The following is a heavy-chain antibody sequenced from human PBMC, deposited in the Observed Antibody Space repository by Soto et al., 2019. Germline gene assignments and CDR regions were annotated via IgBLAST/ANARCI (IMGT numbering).Heavy chain of an antibody. CDR2: LYYSGNT. CDR1: GGSISSYY. CDR3: ARGRKVGNTGYYFDY. D-gene: IGHD1-26*01. J-gene: IGHJ4*02. V-gene: IGHV4-59*01. Sequence: SETLSLTCTVPGGSISSYYWSWIRQPPGKGLEWIGYLYYSGNTNYNPSLKSRVTISVDTSKNQFSLNLYSVTAADTAVYYCARGRKVGNTGYYFDYWGQGTLVTVSS.